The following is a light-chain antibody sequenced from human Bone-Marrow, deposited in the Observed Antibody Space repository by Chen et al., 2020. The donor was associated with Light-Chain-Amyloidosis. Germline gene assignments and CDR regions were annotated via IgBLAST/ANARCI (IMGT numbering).Light chain of an antibody. CDR2: TNS. Sequence: QSVLTQPPSASGTPGQSVTISCSGSSSNIGINTVNWYQQLPGTAPKLLIYTNSQRPSGVPDRFSSSKSGTSASLAISGLQSEDEADYFCAAWDDTLNGVLFGGGTKLTVL. CDR1: SSNIGINT. CDR3: AAWDDTLNGVL. V-gene: IGLV1-44*01. J-gene: IGLJ2*01.